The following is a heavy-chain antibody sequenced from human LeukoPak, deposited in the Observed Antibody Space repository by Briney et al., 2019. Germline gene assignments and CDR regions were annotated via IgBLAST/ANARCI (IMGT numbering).Heavy chain of an antibody. J-gene: IGHJ4*02. CDR2: INHSGST. Sequence: SETLSLTCAVYGGSFSGYYWSWIRQPPGKGLEWIGEINHSGSTNYNLSLKSRVSISVDTSKNQFSLKLSSVTAADTAVYYCARSTLRSGSYYGYWGQGTLVTVSS. D-gene: IGHD1-26*01. CDR1: GGSFSGYY. V-gene: IGHV4-34*01. CDR3: ARSTLRSGSYYGY.